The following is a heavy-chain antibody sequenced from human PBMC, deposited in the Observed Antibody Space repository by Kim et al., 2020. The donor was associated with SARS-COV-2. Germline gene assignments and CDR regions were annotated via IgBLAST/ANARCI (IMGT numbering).Heavy chain of an antibody. J-gene: IGHJ6*02. CDR3: AKDFGISYYYYGMDV. Sequence: GGSLRLSCAASGFTFSSYGMHWVRQAPGKGLEWVAVIWYDGSNKYYADSVKGRFTISRDNSKNTLYLQMYSLRAEDTAVYYCAKDFGISYYYYGMDVWGQGTTVTVSS. CDR2: IWYDGSNK. CDR1: GFTFSSYG. D-gene: IGHD3-3*01. V-gene: IGHV3-33*06.